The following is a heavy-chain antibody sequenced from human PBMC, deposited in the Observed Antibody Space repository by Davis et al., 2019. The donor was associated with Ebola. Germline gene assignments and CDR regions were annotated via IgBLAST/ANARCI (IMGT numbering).Heavy chain of an antibody. V-gene: IGHV1-69*05. J-gene: IGHJ4*02. CDR2: IIPIFGAA. Sequence: SVQVSCKTSGYTFTNYDINWVRHAPGQGLGWMGGIIPIFGAANYAQKFQGRVTITRDTSTSTAYMELRSLRSDDTAVYYCARVRGIAVAGTAYWGQGTLVTVSS. CDR3: ARVRGIAVAGTAY. CDR1: GYTFTNYD. D-gene: IGHD6-19*01.